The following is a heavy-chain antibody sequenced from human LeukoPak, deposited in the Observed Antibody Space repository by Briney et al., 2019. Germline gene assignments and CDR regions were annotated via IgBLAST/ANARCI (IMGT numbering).Heavy chain of an antibody. CDR3: ARDSSYGDYPPYYFDY. Sequence: PSETLSLTWTVSGGSLSRYYWSWIRQPAGKGLEWVGGIYTSGSTNYNPSLKSRVTMSVDTSKNQFSLKLSSVTAADTAVYYCARDSSYGDYPPYYFDYWGQGTLVTVSS. J-gene: IGHJ4*02. V-gene: IGHV4-4*07. CDR2: IYTSGST. CDR1: GGSLSRYY. D-gene: IGHD4-17*01.